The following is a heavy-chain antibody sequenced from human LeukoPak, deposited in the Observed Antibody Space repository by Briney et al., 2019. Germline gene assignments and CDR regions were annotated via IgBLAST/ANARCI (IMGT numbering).Heavy chain of an antibody. CDR1: GFTFSTYA. D-gene: IGHD1-1*01. J-gene: IGHJ6*03. CDR3: AKATERENYYYYYYMDV. Sequence: GGSLRLSCAASGFTFSTYAMNWVRQAPGKGLEWVSTIINSGGSTYYADSVKGRFTISRDNSKNTLYLQMNSLRAEDTAVYYCAKATERENYYYYYYMDVWGKGTTVTVSS. V-gene: IGHV3-23*01. CDR2: IINSGGST.